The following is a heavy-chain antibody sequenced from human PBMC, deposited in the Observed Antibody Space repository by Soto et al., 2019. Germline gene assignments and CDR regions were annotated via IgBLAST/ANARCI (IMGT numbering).Heavy chain of an antibody. CDR2: VYYSGST. Sequence: QVQLQESGPGLVRPSETLSLTCSVSGGSISNYYWNWVRQPPGKGLEWIGYVYYSGSTHFHPSLKSRVTMSVDTSTNHLSLHLTSVSAADTAVYYCARAVNSGYPDTFDIWGQGTRVTVSS. V-gene: IGHV4-59*12. J-gene: IGHJ3*02. CDR1: GGSISNYY. CDR3: ARAVNSGYPDTFDI. D-gene: IGHD5-12*01.